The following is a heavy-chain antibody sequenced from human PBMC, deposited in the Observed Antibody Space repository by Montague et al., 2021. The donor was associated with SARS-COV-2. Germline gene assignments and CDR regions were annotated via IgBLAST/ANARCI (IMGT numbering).Heavy chain of an antibody. J-gene: IGHJ4*02. V-gene: IGHV3-48*03. CDR2: ISSSGSNK. CDR3: ARDRGIAVTGTLYYFDY. D-gene: IGHD6-19*01. CDR1: GFTFSSYQ. Sequence: SLRLSCAASGFTFSSYQMNWVRQAPGKGLEWVSYISSSGSNKNDADSVKGRFTISRDNAKNTLYLQMNSLRAEDTAVYYCARDRGIAVTGTLYYFDYWGQGTLVTVSS.